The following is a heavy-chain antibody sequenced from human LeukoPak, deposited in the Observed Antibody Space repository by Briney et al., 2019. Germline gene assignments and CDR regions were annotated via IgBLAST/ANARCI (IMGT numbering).Heavy chain of an antibody. CDR3: ARTRIPYDFWSGYSGDYYFDY. V-gene: IGHV3-30*04. J-gene: IGHJ4*02. CDR2: ISYDGSNK. D-gene: IGHD3-3*01. Sequence: GGSLRLSCAASGFTFSSYAMHWVRQAPGKGLEWVAVISYDGSNKYYADSVKGRFTISRDNSKNTLYLQMNSLRAEDTAVYYCARTRIPYDFWSGYSGDYYFDYWGQGTLVTVSS. CDR1: GFTFSSYA.